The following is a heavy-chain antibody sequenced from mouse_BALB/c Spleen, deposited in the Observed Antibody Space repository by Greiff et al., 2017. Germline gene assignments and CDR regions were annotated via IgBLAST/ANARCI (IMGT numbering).Heavy chain of an antibody. CDR3: ARDYGNYLAWFAY. CDR1: GFTFSSYA. Sequence: EVQLVESGGGLVKPGGSLKLSCAASGFTFSSYAMSWVRQTPEKRLEWVASISSGGSTYYPDSVKGRFTISRDNARNILYLQMSSLRSEDTAMYYCARDYGNYLAWFAYWGQGTLVTVSA. D-gene: IGHD2-1*01. V-gene: IGHV5-6-5*01. CDR2: ISSGGST. J-gene: IGHJ3*01.